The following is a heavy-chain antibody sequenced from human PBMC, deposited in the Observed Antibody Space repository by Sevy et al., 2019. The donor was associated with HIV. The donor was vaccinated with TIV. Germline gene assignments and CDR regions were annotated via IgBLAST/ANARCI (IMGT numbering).Heavy chain of an antibody. Sequence: SETLSLTCTVSGGSVSSGCYYWSWIRQPPGKGLEWIGYIYYSGSTNYNPSLKSRVTISVDTSKNQFSLKLSSVTAADTAVYYCAKVGATRGGDAFDIWGQGTMVTVSS. D-gene: IGHD1-26*01. CDR3: AKVGATRGGDAFDI. CDR2: IYYSGST. J-gene: IGHJ3*02. CDR1: GGSVSSGCYY. V-gene: IGHV4-61*01.